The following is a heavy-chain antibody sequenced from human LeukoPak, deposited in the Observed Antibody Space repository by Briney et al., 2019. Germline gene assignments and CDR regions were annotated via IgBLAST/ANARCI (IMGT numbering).Heavy chain of an antibody. J-gene: IGHJ4*02. Sequence: GGSLRLSCADSGCTFSSYAMSWVRQAPGKGLEWVSAISGSGGSTYYADSVKGRFTISRDNSKNTLYLQMNSLRAEDTAVYYCAKDHSVVVVPAYFAYWGQRTLVTVSS. CDR2: ISGSGGST. D-gene: IGHD2-2*01. CDR3: AKDHSVVVVPAYFAY. CDR1: GCTFSSYA. V-gene: IGHV3-23*01.